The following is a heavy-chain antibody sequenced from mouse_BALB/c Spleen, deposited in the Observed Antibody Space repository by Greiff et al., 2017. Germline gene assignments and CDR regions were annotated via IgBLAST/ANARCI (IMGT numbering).Heavy chain of an antibody. D-gene: IGHD2-4*01. CDR2: IWAGGST. V-gene: IGHV2-9*02. CDR3: ARDYDYDYYAMDY. J-gene: IGHJ4*01. Sequence: VKLVESGPGLVAPSQSLSITCTVSGFSLTSYGVHWVRQPPGKGLEWLGVIWAGGSTNYNSALMSRLSISKDNSKSQVFLKMNSLQTDDTAMYYCARDYDYDYYAMDYWGQGTSVTVSS. CDR1: GFSLTSYG.